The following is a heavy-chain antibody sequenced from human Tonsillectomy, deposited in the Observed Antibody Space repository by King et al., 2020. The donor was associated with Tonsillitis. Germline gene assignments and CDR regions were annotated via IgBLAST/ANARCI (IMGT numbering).Heavy chain of an antibody. CDR1: GFAFSTYW. CDR2: ISPVGTYI. CDR3: AREYWGAGDY. V-gene: IGHV3-74*01. J-gene: IGHJ4*02. Sequence: EVQLVESGGGLIQPGGSRRLSCAAPGFAFSTYWMFCVRQGPGKGLEWVSRISPVGTYIRYADSVMGRFTISSDNAKNTLFLQLRSLRAEDTAVYYGAREYWGAGDYWGQGTQVMVSS. D-gene: IGHD7-27*01.